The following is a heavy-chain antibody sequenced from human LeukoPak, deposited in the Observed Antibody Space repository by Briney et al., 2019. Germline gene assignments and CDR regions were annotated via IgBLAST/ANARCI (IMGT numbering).Heavy chain of an antibody. Sequence: GESLNISCKGSGYSFTSYSSAWLPQMHGKGLKGMGIIYPGDSDTRYSQSFKGQVNMSADKSISIAYLQWSSVKASDTAMYYCVRRQGGFDYWGQGTLVTVSS. D-gene: IGHD1-26*01. J-gene: IGHJ4*02. CDR2: IYPGDSDT. CDR1: GYSFTSYS. CDR3: VRRQGGFDY. V-gene: IGHV5-51*01.